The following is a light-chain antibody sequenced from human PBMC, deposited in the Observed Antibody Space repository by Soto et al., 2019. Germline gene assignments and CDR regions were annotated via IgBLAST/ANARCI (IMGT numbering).Light chain of an antibody. Sequence: QSALTQPASVSGSPGQSITISCTGTSSDVGGYNYVSWYQQHPGKAPKVIIYDVSNRPSGVSNRFSGSKSGNTASLTISGLQAEDEADYYCSSYTSSGSFVVFGGGTKVTVL. J-gene: IGLJ2*01. CDR2: DVS. V-gene: IGLV2-14*01. CDR1: SSDVGGYNY. CDR3: SSYTSSGSFVV.